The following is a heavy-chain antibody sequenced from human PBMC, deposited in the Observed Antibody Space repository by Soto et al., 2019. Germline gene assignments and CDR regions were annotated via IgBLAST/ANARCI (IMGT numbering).Heavy chain of an antibody. D-gene: IGHD3-3*01. CDR2: INPSGGST. J-gene: IGHJ4*02. CDR3: ARVLRFLEYFDY. V-gene: IGHV1-46*01. Sequence: GASVKVSCKASVYTFTSYCMHWVRQAPGQGLEWMGVINPSGGSTSYAQKLQGRDTRTSNTATSTVYMELSGARCEDTAVYYRARVLRFLEYFDYWGQGTLVTVSS. CDR1: VYTFTSYC.